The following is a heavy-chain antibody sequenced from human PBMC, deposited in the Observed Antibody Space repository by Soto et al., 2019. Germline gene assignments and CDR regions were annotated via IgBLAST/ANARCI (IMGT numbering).Heavy chain of an antibody. CDR1: GFTVSSNY. D-gene: IGHD3-10*01. CDR2: IYSGGST. J-gene: IGHJ4*02. CDR3: ARDRYYYGSGSYYPAFDY. V-gene: IGHV3-53*01. Sequence: EVQLVESGGGLIQPGGSLRLSCAASGFTVSSNYMSWVRQAPGKGLEWVSVIYSGGSTYYADSVKGRFTISRDNSKNTLYVQRNSRRAEDTAVYYCARDRYYYGSGSYYPAFDYWGQGTLVTVSS.